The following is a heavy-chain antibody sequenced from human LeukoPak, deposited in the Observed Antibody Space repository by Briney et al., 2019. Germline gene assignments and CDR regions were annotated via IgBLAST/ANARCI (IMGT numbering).Heavy chain of an antibody. Sequence: ASVKVSCRASGYTFTSYYMHWVRQAPGQGLEWLGLITPSGGSTWYAQKFQGRVTMTRDMSTSTDYMELSSLRSEDTAVYYCARDNSVGDYAWWFDPWGQGTLVTVSS. CDR3: ARDNSVGDYAWWFDP. J-gene: IGHJ5*02. CDR2: ITPSGGST. D-gene: IGHD1-26*01. V-gene: IGHV1-46*01. CDR1: GYTFTSYY.